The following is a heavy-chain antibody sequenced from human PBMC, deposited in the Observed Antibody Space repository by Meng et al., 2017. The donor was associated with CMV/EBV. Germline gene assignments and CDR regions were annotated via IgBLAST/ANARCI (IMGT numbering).Heavy chain of an antibody. V-gene: IGHV1-18*01. J-gene: IGHJ6*02. CDR2: ISAYNGNT. CDR3: ARGQGTYYDFWSGYYMGYYGMDV. Sequence: ASVKVSCKASGYTFTSYGISWVRQAPGQGLEWMGWISAYNGNTNYAQKLQGRVTMTTDTSTSTAYMKLRSLRSEDTAVYYCARGQGTYYDFWSGYYMGYYGMDVWGQGTTVTVSS. CDR1: GYTFTSYG. D-gene: IGHD3-3*01.